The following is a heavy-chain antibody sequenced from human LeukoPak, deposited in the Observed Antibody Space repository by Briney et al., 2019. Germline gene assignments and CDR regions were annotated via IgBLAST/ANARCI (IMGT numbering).Heavy chain of an antibody. CDR2: ISYDGSSE. Sequence: QSGGSLRLSCAASGFTFSSYSMNWVRQAPGKGLQWVAVISYDGSSEYYADSVKGRFIISRDNSKNTLYLQVNSLRAEDTAVYYCAKDSDIAVAGTDDAFDLWGQGTMVTVSS. D-gene: IGHD6-19*01. V-gene: IGHV3-30*18. CDR3: AKDSDIAVAGTDDAFDL. CDR1: GFTFSSYS. J-gene: IGHJ3*01.